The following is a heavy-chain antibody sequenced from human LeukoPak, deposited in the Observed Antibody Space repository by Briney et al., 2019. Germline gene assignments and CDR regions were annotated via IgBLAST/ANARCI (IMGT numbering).Heavy chain of an antibody. CDR1: GFAVSSNY. V-gene: IGHV3-53*01. CDR2: IYSGGST. Sequence: GGSLRLSCAASGFAVSSNYMSWVRQAPGKGLEWVSTIYSGGSTHYADSVKGRFTISRDNSKNTLYLQMSSLRAEDTAVYYCARDSIGPQLWFGELLVNYYYYYYGMDVWGQGTTVTVSS. D-gene: IGHD3-10*01. J-gene: IGHJ6*02. CDR3: ARDSIGPQLWFGELLVNYYYYYYGMDV.